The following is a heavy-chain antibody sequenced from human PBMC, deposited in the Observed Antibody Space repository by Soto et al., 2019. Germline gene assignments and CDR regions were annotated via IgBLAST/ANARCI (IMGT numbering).Heavy chain of an antibody. CDR1: GGTFSSYA. CDR2: IIPIFGTA. V-gene: IGHV1-69*01. CDR3: XSTLSYYDSXXXXXXY. Sequence: QVQLVQSGAEVKKPGSSVKVSCKASGGTFSSYAISWVRQAPGQGLEWMGGIIPIFGTANYAQKFQGRVTITAPESTSTAXXXLXSLRSEXXXXXXXXSTLSYYDSXXXXXXYWGQG. D-gene: IGHD3-22*01. J-gene: IGHJ4*02.